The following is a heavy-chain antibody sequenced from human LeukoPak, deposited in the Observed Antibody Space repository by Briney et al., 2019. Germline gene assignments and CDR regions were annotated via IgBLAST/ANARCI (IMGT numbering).Heavy chain of an antibody. CDR2: IIPIFGIT. V-gene: IGHV1-69*04. CDR1: ADTFDRFP. J-gene: IGHJ4*02. D-gene: IGHD4-17*01. Sequence: ASVTVSCTASADTFDRFPITWVRLAPGRGLDWMGKIIPIFGITHYAPHFQGRLTMTADTSTNTAYMELSSLKSDDTAVYYCAKGPHDYGDFVFLWGQGTLVTVTS. CDR3: AKGPHDYGDFVFL.